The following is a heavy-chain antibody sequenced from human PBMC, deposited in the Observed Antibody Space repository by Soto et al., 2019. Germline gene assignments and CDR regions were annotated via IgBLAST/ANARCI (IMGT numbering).Heavy chain of an antibody. Sequence: QITLKESGPSLVNPTQSLTLTCSFSGFSLTTTEVAVGWIRQPPGKALEWLALIYWDDDKRYSPSLESSLTITKDTAKKQVVQTMTHVHPEATATYFWAHSGPIAPAAFDYWGQGILVTVSS. CDR3: AHSGPIAPAAFDY. J-gene: IGHJ4*02. CDR2: IYWDDDK. CDR1: GFSLTTTEVA. V-gene: IGHV2-5*02. D-gene: IGHD2-2*01.